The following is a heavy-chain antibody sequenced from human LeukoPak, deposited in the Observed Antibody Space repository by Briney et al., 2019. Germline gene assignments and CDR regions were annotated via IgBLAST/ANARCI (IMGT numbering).Heavy chain of an antibody. J-gene: IGHJ3*02. Sequence: PGGSLRLSCAASGFTFDDYAMGWVRQGPGKGLEWVSGIIWSGAVTTYADSVKGRFTVSRDNAKSSLYLQMNSLRAEDTALYYCARGLRVGDNDAFDIWGHGTMVTVSS. CDR3: ARGLRVGDNDAFDI. V-gene: IGHV3-20*04. D-gene: IGHD5-24*01. CDR2: IIWSGAVT. CDR1: GFTFDDYA.